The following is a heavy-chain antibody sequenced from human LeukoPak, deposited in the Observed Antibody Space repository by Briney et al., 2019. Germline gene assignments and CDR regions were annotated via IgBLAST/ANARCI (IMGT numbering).Heavy chain of an antibody. D-gene: IGHD3-10*01. CDR2: INPNSGGT. CDR1: GYTFTGYY. J-gene: IGHJ5*02. Sequence: GASVKVSCKASGYTFTGYYMHWVRQAPGQGLERMGWINPNSGGTNYAQKFQGRVTMTRDTSIGTAYMELSRLRSDDTAVYYCARTEGYYYGSGSPNWFDPWGQGTLVTVSS. V-gene: IGHV1-2*02. CDR3: ARTEGYYYGSGSPNWFDP.